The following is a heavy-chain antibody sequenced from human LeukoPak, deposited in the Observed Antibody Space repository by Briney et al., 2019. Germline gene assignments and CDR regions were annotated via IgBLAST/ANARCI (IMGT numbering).Heavy chain of an antibody. CDR3: ARGGGGYCSSTSCLSY. CDR2: INPSGGST. CDR1: GYTFTSYY. D-gene: IGHD2-2*01. J-gene: IGHJ4*02. V-gene: IGHV1-46*01. Sequence: ASVKVSCKASGYTFTSYYMHWVRQAPGQGLEWMGIINPSGGSTSYAQKFQGRVTMTRDTSTSTVYMELSSLRSEDTAVYYCARGGGGYCSSTSCLSYWGREPWSPSPQ.